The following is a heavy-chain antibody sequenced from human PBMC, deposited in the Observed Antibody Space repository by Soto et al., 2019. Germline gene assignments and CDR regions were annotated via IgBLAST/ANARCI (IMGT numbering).Heavy chain of an antibody. CDR3: ATSIVDYGGNSNWFDP. V-gene: IGHV4-39*01. D-gene: IGHD4-17*01. CDR1: GGSISSSSYY. J-gene: IGHJ5*02. Sequence: SETLSLTCTVSGGSISSSSYYWGWIRQPPGKGLEWIGSIYYSGSTYYNPSLKSRVTISVDTSKNQFSLKLSSVTAADTAVYYCATSIVDYGGNSNWFDPWGQGTLVTVSS. CDR2: IYYSGST.